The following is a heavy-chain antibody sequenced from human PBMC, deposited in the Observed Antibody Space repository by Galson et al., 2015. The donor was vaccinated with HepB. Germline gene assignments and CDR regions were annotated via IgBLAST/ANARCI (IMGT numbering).Heavy chain of an antibody. Sequence: PALVKPTQTLTLTCTFSGFSLSSNHVGVGWIRQPPGKALEWLAFIYWDDDERYRPSLRTRLTITKDTSKNRVVLTLTNVDPVDTATYYCAHGSGWLLDSWGQGTLVTVSS. J-gene: IGHJ5*01. CDR2: IYWDDDE. V-gene: IGHV2-5*02. D-gene: IGHD6-19*01. CDR1: GFSLSSNHVG. CDR3: AHGSGWLLDS.